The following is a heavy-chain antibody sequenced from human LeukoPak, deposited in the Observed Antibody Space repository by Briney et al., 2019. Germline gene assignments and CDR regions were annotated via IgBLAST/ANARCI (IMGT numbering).Heavy chain of an antibody. Sequence: GGSLRLSCAASGFTFSSAWMSWVRQAPGKGLKWVGRIKSKTDGGTTDYAAPVKGRFTISRDDSKNTLYLQMNSLKTEDTAVYYCTARYCRSTSCYGEYFQRWGQGTLVTVSS. J-gene: IGHJ1*01. CDR2: IKSKTDGGTT. D-gene: IGHD2-2*01. CDR1: GFTFSSAW. V-gene: IGHV3-15*01. CDR3: TARYCRSTSCYGEYFQR.